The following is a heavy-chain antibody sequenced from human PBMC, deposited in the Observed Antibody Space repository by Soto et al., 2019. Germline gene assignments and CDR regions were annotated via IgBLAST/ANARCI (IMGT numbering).Heavy chain of an antibody. CDR3: AKDHGIAVAGPIGFDY. CDR1: GGSISSGGYY. CDR2: IYYSGST. J-gene: IGHJ4*02. V-gene: IGHV4-31*03. D-gene: IGHD6-19*01. Sequence: SETLSLTCTVSGGSISSGGYYWSWIRQHPGKGLEWIGYIYYSGSTYYNPSLKSRVTISVDTSKNQFSLKLSSVTAADTAVYYCAKDHGIAVAGPIGFDYWGQGTLVTVSS.